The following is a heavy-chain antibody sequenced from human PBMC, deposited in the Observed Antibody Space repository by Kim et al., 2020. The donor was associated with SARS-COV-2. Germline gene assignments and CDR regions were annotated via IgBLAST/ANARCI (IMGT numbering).Heavy chain of an antibody. CDR2: INHSGST. CDR3: ARGFQPLYYYILTGRHYNWFDP. D-gene: IGHD3-9*01. V-gene: IGHV4-34*01. J-gene: IGHJ5*02. CDR1: GGSFSGYY. Sequence: SETLSLTCAVYGGSFSGYYWSWIRQPPGKGLEWIGEINHSGSTNYNPSLKSRVTISVDTSKNQFSLKLSSVTAADTAVYYCARGFQPLYYYILTGRHYNWFDPWGQGTLVTVSS.